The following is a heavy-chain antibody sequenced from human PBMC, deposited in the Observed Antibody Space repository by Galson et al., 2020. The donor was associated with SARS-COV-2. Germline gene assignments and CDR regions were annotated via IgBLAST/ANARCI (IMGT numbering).Heavy chain of an antibody. Sequence: GESLKISCAASGFTFSSYDMHWVRQATGKGLEWVSAIGTAGDTYYPGSVKGRFTISRENAKNSLYLQMNSLRAGDTAVYYCARGKYYYGSGDYYAFDIWGQGTMVTVSS. V-gene: IGHV3-13*01. CDR2: IGTAGDT. D-gene: IGHD3-10*01. CDR3: ARGKYYYGSGDYYAFDI. CDR1: GFTFSSYD. J-gene: IGHJ3*02.